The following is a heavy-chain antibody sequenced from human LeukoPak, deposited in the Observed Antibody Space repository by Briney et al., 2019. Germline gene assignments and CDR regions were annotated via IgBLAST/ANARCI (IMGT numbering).Heavy chain of an antibody. D-gene: IGHD3-16*01. CDR2: IWYDGSNK. CDR3: ARLTSLGGNDY. CDR1: GFTFSSYG. V-gene: IGHV3-33*01. J-gene: IGHJ4*02. Sequence: QPGRSLRLSCAASGFTFSSYGMHWVRQAPGKGLEWVAVIWYDGSNKYYADSVKGRFTISRDNSKNTLYLQMNSLRAEDTAVYYCARLTSLGGNDYWGQGTLVTVSS.